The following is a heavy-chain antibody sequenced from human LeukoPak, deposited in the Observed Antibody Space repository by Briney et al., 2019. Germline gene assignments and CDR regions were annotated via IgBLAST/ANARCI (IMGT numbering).Heavy chain of an antibody. D-gene: IGHD4-17*01. CDR3: AKETHYGANFDY. CDR1: GFTVSSNY. CDR2: ISGSGGST. J-gene: IGHJ4*02. Sequence: GGSLRLSCAASGFTVSSNYMSWVRQAPGEGLEWVSAISGSGGSTYYADSVKGRFTISRDNSKNTLYLQMNSLRAEDTAVYYRAKETHYGANFDYWGQGTLVTVSS. V-gene: IGHV3-23*01.